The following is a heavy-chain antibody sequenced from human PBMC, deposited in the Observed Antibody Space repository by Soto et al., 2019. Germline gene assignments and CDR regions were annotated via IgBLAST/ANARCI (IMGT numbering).Heavy chain of an antibody. CDR3: AKDTVRVLDY. J-gene: IGHJ4*02. Sequence: GGSLRLSCAASGFTFSSYAMSWVRQAPGKGLEWVSAISGSGGSTYYADSVKGLFTISSDNSKNTLYLQMNRLRAEDTAVYYCAKDTVRVLDYWGQGTLVTVSS. V-gene: IGHV3-23*01. CDR2: ISGSGGST. D-gene: IGHD4-17*01. CDR1: GFTFSSYA.